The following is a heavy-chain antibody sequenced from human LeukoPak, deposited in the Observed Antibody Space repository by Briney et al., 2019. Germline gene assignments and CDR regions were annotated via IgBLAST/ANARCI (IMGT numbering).Heavy chain of an antibody. CDR1: GDSTRNYQ. CDR2: IYYSGSA. Sequence: SETLSLTCTVSGDSTRNYQWSWIRQPPEEGLEWIGNIYYSGSANYNPSLKSRVIISVDTSKNQFSLKLSPVTVADTAVYYCARASRAAAGTGWFDPWGQGTLVTVSS. D-gene: IGHD6-13*01. J-gene: IGHJ5*02. V-gene: IGHV4-59*01. CDR3: ARASRAAAGTGWFDP.